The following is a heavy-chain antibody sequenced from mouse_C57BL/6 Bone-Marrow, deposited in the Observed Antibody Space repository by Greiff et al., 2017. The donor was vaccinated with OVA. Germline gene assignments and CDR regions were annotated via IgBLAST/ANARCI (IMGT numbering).Heavy chain of an antibody. Sequence: QVQLQQSGAELVRPGTSVKVSCKASGYAFTNYLIEWVKQRPGQGLEWIGVINPGSGGTKYNEKFKGKATLTADKSSSTAYMQLSSLPSEEASDYFSARMGRGFAYWGQGTLVTVSA. V-gene: IGHV1-54*01. CDR3: ARMGRGFAY. CDR2: INPGSGGT. J-gene: IGHJ3*01. D-gene: IGHD4-1*01. CDR1: GYAFTNYL.